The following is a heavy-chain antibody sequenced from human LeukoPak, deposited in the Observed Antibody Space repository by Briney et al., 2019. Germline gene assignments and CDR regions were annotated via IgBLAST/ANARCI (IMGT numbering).Heavy chain of an antibody. D-gene: IGHD2-2*01. CDR1: GFTFSSYS. J-gene: IGHJ6*02. CDR3: ARDHCSSTSCYLYYYGMDV. CDR2: ISSSSSTI. Sequence: PGGSLGLSCAASGFTFSSYSMNWVRQAPGKGLEWVSYISSSSSTIYYADSVKGRFTISRDNAKNSLYLQMNSLRAEDAAVYYCARDHCSSTSCYLYYYGMDVWGQGTTVTVSS. V-gene: IGHV3-48*01.